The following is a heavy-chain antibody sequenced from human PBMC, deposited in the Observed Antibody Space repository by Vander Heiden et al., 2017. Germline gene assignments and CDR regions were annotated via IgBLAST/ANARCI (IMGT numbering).Heavy chain of an antibody. CDR2: IMPIVGTA. V-gene: IGHV1-69*01. CDR1: GGIVSSSA. Sequence: QVQLVQSGAEVKKPGSSVKVSCRASGGIVSSSAINRVRQAPGQGLEWLGGIMPIVGTANYAQKFQGRVTITADESTSTAYMELSSLRSEDSAVYFCARDLGPVAAYYYGMDVWGQGTTVTVSS. CDR3: ARDLGPVAAYYYGMDV. J-gene: IGHJ6*02. D-gene: IGHD6-19*01.